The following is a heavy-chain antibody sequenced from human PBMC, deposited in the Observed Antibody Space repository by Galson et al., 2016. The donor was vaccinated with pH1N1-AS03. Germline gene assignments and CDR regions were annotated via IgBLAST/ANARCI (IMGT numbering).Heavy chain of an antibody. CDR3: ARVDTTGFYFVFDS. V-gene: IGHV4-59*01. CDR2: IHDSGST. D-gene: IGHD3-9*01. CDR1: GASITSSY. J-gene: IGHJ5*01. Sequence: ETLSLTCTVSGASITSSYWSWLRQPPGKGLEWIGNIHDSGSTNYNPSLKSRVTISVDTSQNQFSLNLSSVTAADTAVYYCARVDTTGFYFVFDSWGQGTLVTVSS.